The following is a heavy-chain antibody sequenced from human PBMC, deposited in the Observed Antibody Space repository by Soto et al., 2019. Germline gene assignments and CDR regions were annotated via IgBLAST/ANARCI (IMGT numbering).Heavy chain of an antibody. CDR3: AHVYGGYDNFDY. Sequence: QITLKESGPTLVKPTQTLTLTCTFSGFSLSTSGVGVGWIRQPPGKALEWLVLIYWDDDKRYSPSLKIRRTITKDTSKNQVVLTMTNMDPVDTATYYCAHVYGGYDNFDYWGQGTLVTVSS. J-gene: IGHJ4*02. CDR2: IYWDDDK. D-gene: IGHD5-12*01. CDR1: GFSLSTSGVG. V-gene: IGHV2-5*02.